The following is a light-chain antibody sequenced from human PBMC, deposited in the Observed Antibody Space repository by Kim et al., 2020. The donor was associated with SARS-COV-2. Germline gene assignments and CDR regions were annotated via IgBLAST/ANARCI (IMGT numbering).Light chain of an antibody. CDR2: YNT. V-gene: IGLV3-21*04. CDR3: QVWDISSDHYV. CDR1: DIGSKS. Sequence: PGRPASITCGGNDIGSKSVHWYQQRPGQAPVLVLYYNTDRPSGIPERFSGSNSGNTATLTINRVEAGDEADYYCQVWDISSDHYVFGTGTKVTVL. J-gene: IGLJ1*01.